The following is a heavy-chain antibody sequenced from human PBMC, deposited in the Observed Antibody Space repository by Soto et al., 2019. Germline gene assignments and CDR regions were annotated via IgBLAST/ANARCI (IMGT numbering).Heavy chain of an antibody. J-gene: IGHJ6*02. V-gene: IGHV1-69*13. CDR2: IIPIFGTA. Sequence: SVKVSCKASGGTFSSYVISWVRQAPGQGLEWMEGIIPIFGTANYAQKFQGRVTITADESTSTAYMELSSLRSEDTAVYYCARITHYYDSSGSQTSYYYYGMDVWGQGTTVTVSS. CDR1: GGTFSSYV. CDR3: ARITHYYDSSGSQTSYYYYGMDV. D-gene: IGHD3-22*01.